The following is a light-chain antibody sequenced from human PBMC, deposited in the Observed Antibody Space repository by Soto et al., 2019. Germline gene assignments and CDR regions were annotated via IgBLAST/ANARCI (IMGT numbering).Light chain of an antibody. V-gene: IGKV1-33*01. CDR1: QDIKNY. Sequence: DTQMTQSPSSLSASVGDRVTITCQASQDIKNYLNWYLQKPRKAPKLLIYDASNLERGVPSRFSGSGAGTEYSLTISSLQPEDNGTYYCQQYENLPLTFGGGTKVEIK. CDR2: DAS. CDR3: QQYENLPLT. J-gene: IGKJ4*01.